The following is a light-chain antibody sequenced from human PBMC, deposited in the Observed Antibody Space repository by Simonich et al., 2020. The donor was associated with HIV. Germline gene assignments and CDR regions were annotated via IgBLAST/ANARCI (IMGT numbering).Light chain of an antibody. J-gene: IGKJ2*01. Sequence: EIVLTQSPGTLSLSPGERATLSCRASQSVTSNYLAWYQQKPGLAPRLLMYDASFRATGIPLRFSGTGSGTDFTLTISRQEPEDFAVYYCQQYGSLPYTFGQGTKLEIK. CDR2: DAS. V-gene: IGKV3D-20*01. CDR1: QSVTSNY. CDR3: QQYGSLPYT.